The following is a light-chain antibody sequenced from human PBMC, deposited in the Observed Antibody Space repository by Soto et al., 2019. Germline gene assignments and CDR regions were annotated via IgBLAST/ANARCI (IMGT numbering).Light chain of an antibody. V-gene: IGKV1-39*01. CDR3: QQSYSTPLT. CDR1: QPISTS. Sequence: DIQVTQSPSSLSASIGNRVIITCRASQPISTSLHWFQQKPGKAPKLLIYALSNLQSGVPSRFSGSGTGTEFPLIISSLQPEDVGNYFRQQSYSTPLTFGGGTKVQI. CDR2: ALS. J-gene: IGKJ4*01.